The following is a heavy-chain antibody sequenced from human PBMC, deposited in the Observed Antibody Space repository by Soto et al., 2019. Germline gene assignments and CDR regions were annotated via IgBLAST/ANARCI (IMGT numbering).Heavy chain of an antibody. J-gene: IGHJ4*02. D-gene: IGHD2-8*01. Sequence: SETLSLTCAVYGGSFSGYYWSWICQPPGKGLEWIGEINHSGSTNYNPSLKSRVTISVDTSKNQFSLKLSSVTAADTAVYYCARVGYCTNGVCRKYYFDYWGQGTLVTVSS. CDR2: INHSGST. CDR1: GGSFSGYY. V-gene: IGHV4-34*01. CDR3: ARVGYCTNGVCRKYYFDY.